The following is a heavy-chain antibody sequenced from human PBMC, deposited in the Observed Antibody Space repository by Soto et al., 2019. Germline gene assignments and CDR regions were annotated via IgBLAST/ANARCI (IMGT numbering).Heavy chain of an antibody. J-gene: IGHJ5*02. D-gene: IGHD3-16*01. CDR3: ARMAPFGTLNWFAP. V-gene: IGHV1-8*01. CDR1: GYTFGNND. Sequence: QVQLVQSGAEVREPGASVRVSCKASGYTFGNNDISWVRQGTGQGFEWMGWMNPNSGIGGYAQKFQGRVTMTRDTSSSTAYMELSRLTSDDTAIYYCARMAPFGTLNWFAPWGQGTLVTVSS. CDR2: MNPNSGIG.